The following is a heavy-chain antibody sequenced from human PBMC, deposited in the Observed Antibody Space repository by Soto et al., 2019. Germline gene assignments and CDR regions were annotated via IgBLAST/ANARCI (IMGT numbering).Heavy chain of an antibody. CDR2: IYTSGST. J-gene: IGHJ4*02. D-gene: IGHD3-9*01. Sequence: SETLSLTCTVSGGSISSYYWSWIRQPAGKGLEWIGRIYTSGSTNYNPSLKSRVTMSVDTSKNQFSLKLSSVTAADTAVYYCARVYGAKLRYFDWLLYFDYWGQGTLVTVYS. CDR1: GGSISSYY. CDR3: ARVYGAKLRYFDWLLYFDY. V-gene: IGHV4-4*07.